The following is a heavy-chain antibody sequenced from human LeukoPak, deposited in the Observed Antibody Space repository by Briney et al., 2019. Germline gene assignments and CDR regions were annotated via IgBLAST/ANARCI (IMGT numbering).Heavy chain of an antibody. CDR3: TTAPYRGYYGSGTPQPFDY. CDR1: GFTFSNAW. J-gene: IGHJ4*02. CDR2: IKSKTDGGTT. Sequence: PGGSLRLSCAASGFTFSNAWMSWVRQAPGKGREWVGRIKSKTDGGTTDYAAPARGRFTISRDDSKNTLYLQMNSLKTEDTAVYYCTTAPYRGYYGSGTPQPFDYWGQGTLVTVSS. V-gene: IGHV3-15*01. D-gene: IGHD3-10*01.